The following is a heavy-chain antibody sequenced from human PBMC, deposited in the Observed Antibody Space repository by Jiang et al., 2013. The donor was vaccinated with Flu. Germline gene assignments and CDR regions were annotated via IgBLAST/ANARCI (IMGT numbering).Heavy chain of an antibody. CDR3: ARSSWGYSYGPFEF. CDR2: EXTLFLVTT. Sequence: NWVRQAPGQGLEWMGGEXTLFLVTTDYAQKFQGRVTIIAGRSTSTAYMDLSSLTSEDTAVYYCARSSWGYSYGPFEFWGQGTLVTVSS. V-gene: IGHV1-69*06. J-gene: IGHJ4*02. D-gene: IGHD5-18*01.